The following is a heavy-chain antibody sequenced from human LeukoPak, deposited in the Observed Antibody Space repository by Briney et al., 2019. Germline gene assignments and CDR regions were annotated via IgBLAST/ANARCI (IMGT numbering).Heavy chain of an antibody. J-gene: IGHJ5*02. CDR3: AKDRGIAAAGTSWFDP. Sequence: PGGSLRLSCAASGFTFSSYAMHWVRQAPGKGLEWVAVISYDGSNKYYADSVKGRFTISRDNSKNTLYLQMNSLRAEDTAVYYCAKDRGIAAAGTSWFDPWGRGTLVTVSS. CDR2: ISYDGSNK. D-gene: IGHD6-13*01. CDR1: GFTFSSYA. V-gene: IGHV3-30*04.